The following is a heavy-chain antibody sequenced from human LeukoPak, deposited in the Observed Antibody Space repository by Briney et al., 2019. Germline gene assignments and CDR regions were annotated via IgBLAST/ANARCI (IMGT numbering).Heavy chain of an antibody. CDR1: GFTFSSHA. Sequence: GGSLRLSCAASGFTFSSHAMGWVRQAPGKGLEWASSITGSGASTYYGDSVKGRFTISRDNSKNTLYLQMNRLRAEDTAVYYCAKDGGGSLEWLPPMDVWGQGTTVTVSS. CDR3: AKDGGGSLEWLPPMDV. D-gene: IGHD3-3*01. CDR2: ITGSGAST. V-gene: IGHV3-23*01. J-gene: IGHJ6*02.